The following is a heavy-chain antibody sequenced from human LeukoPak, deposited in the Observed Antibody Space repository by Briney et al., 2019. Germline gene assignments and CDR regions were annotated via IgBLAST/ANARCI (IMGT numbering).Heavy chain of an antibody. Sequence: ASVKVSCKASGYTFTGYYMHWVRQAPGQGLEWMGWINPNSGGTNYAQKFQGRVTMTRDTSISTAYMELSRLRSDDTAVYYCARDRRVPALFYENWFDPWGQGTLVTVSS. CDR2: INPNSGGT. CDR3: ARDRRVPALFYENWFDP. D-gene: IGHD2-2*01. CDR1: GYTFTGYY. J-gene: IGHJ5*02. V-gene: IGHV1-2*02.